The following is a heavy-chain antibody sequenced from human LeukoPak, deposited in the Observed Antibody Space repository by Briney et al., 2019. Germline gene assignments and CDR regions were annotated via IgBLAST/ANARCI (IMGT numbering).Heavy chain of an antibody. CDR3: AREGSENDAFDV. CDR2: INPSGGST. CDR1: GYTFTSYY. V-gene: IGHV1-46*01. J-gene: IGHJ3*01. Sequence: GASVKVSCKAFGYTFTSYYMHWVRQAPGQGLEWMGIINPSGGSTSYAQKFQGRVTMTRDTSTSTAYMELSSLRSEDTAVYYCAREGSENDAFDVWGQGTMVTVSS.